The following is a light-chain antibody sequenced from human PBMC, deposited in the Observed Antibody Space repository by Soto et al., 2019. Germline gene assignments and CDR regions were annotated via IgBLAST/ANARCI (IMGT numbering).Light chain of an antibody. J-gene: IGLJ3*02. V-gene: IGLV2-14*01. Sequence: QSALTQPASVSGSPGQSITISCTGTSSDVGAYNYVSGYQQYPGKAPKLMISEVSNRPSGVSNRFSGSKSGNTASLTISGLQAEDEANYYCTSYTTRSTWVFGGGTQLTVL. CDR2: EVS. CDR3: TSYTTRSTWV. CDR1: SSDVGAYNY.